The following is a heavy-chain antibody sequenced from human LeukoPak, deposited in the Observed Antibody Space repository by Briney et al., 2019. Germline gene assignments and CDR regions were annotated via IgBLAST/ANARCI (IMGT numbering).Heavy chain of an antibody. V-gene: IGHV5-51*01. D-gene: IGHD1-26*01. Sequence: GESLTISCKVSGSSFTSYCIGWVRQMPGKGLEWMGIIYPGDSGPTYSPSFQGQVTISVDKSINTAYLQWSSLQASDTAMYYCGMSGDRVPLQDDVFDVWGQGTMVTVST. CDR3: GMSGDRVPLQDDVFDV. CDR1: GSSFTSYC. CDR2: IYPGDSGP. J-gene: IGHJ3*01.